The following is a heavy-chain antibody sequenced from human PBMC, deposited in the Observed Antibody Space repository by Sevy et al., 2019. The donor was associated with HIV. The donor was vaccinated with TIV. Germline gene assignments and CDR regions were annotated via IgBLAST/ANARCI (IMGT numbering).Heavy chain of an antibody. CDR2: IVPIFGTA. J-gene: IGHJ4*02. D-gene: IGHD3-10*01. V-gene: IGHV1-69*13. Sequence: ASVKVSCKASGGTFSSYAISWVRQAPGQGLEWMGGIVPIFGTANYAQKFQGRVTITADESTSTAYMELSSLRSEDTAVDYCANFTRAGVRGSRNFDYWGQGTLVTVSS. CDR3: ANFTRAGVRGSRNFDY. CDR1: GGTFSSYA.